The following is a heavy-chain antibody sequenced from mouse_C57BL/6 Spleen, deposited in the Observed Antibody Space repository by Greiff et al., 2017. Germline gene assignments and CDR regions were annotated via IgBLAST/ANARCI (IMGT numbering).Heavy chain of an antibody. CDR3: ARGTVVADYFDY. V-gene: IGHV1-55*01. CDR1: GYTFTSYW. J-gene: IGHJ2*01. Sequence: VKLQQPGAELVKPGASVKMSCKASGYTFTSYWITWVKQRPGQGLEWIGDIYPGSGSTNYNEKFKSKATLTVDTSSSTAYMQLSSLTSEDSAVYYCARGTVVADYFDYWGQGTTLTVSS. D-gene: IGHD1-1*01. CDR2: IYPGSGST.